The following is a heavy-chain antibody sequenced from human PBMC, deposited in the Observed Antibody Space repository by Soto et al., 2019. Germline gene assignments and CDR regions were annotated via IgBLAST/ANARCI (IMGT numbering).Heavy chain of an antibody. CDR1: GFTFSSYG. CDR2: ISYDGSNK. J-gene: IGHJ3*02. D-gene: IGHD4-17*01. CDR3: AKEDYGDYTRAFDI. V-gene: IGHV3-30*18. Sequence: QVQLVESGGGVVQPGRSLRLSCAASGFTFSSYGMHWVRQAPGKGLEWVAVISYDGSNKYYADSVKGRFTISRDNSKKTLYLQMNSLRAEDTAVYYCAKEDYGDYTRAFDIWGQGTMVTVSS.